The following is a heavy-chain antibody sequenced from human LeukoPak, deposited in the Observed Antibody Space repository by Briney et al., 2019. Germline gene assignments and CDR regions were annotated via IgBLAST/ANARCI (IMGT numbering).Heavy chain of an antibody. D-gene: IGHD6-13*01. CDR1: GFTFSSYA. CDR2: ISGSGGST. V-gene: IGHV3-23*01. Sequence: GGSVRLSCAASGFTFSSYAMSWVRQAPGKGLEWVSAISGSGGSTYYADSVKGRFTISRDNSKNTLYLQMNSLRAEDTAVYYCAKNQLVTVYFDYWGQGTLVTVSS. CDR3: AKNQLVTVYFDY. J-gene: IGHJ4*02.